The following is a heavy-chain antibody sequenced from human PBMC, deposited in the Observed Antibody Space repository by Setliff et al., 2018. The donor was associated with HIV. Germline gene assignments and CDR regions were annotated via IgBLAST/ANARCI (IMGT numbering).Heavy chain of an antibody. CDR1: GGTFSSYD. Sequence: PEASVKVSCKASGGTFSSYDIIWVRQAPGQGLEWMGWISGNNANTNYAQKFQDRLTMTTDTSTTTAYMELRRLKSDDTGVYFCAREVGITVFGVVGYFDYWGQGTLVTVSS. CDR3: AREVGITVFGVVGYFDY. CDR2: ISGNNANT. D-gene: IGHD3-3*01. J-gene: IGHJ4*02. V-gene: IGHV1-18*01.